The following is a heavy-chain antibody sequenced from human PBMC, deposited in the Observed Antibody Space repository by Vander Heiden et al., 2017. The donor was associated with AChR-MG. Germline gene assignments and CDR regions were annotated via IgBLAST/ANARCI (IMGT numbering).Heavy chain of an antibody. CDR1: GLTFRNYA. J-gene: IGHJ6*02. CDR3: ARDQRGYIYPSYGMDV. D-gene: IGHD5-18*01. Sequence: QVQLVESGGGVVQPGRSLRLSSAASGLTFRNYALHGVRPAPGRGLEWVAIISYDGSNKYYADSVKGRFTISRDNSKNTLYMQMNSLRADDTAVYYCARDQRGYIYPSYGMDVWGQGTTVTVSS. CDR2: ISYDGSNK. V-gene: IGHV3-30-3*01.